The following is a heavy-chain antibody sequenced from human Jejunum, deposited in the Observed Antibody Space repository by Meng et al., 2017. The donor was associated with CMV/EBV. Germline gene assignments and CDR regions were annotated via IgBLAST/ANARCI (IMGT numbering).Heavy chain of an antibody. Sequence: LSCAGSEFTLSSYWMSWVRQAPGKGLEWVANINQDGSSKDYVASVKGRFAISRDNANNLLHLQMNNLRAEDTAVYYCGGPPLSGGGQGTLVTVSS. D-gene: IGHD3-10*01. V-gene: IGHV3-7*01. CDR3: GGPPLSG. CDR2: INQDGSSK. J-gene: IGHJ4*02. CDR1: EFTLSSYW.